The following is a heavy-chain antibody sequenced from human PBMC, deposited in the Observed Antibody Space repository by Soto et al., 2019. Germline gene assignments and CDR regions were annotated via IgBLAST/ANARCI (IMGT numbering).Heavy chain of an antibody. CDR3: ATDRPFTMIVVGAVFDP. Sequence: EVQLLESGGGLVQPGGSLRLSCAASGFTFSSYAMSWVRQAPGKGLEWVSAISGSGGSTYYADSVKGRFTISRDNSKNTLYLQMNSLRAEDTAVYYCATDRPFTMIVVGAVFDPWGQGTLVTVSS. D-gene: IGHD3-22*01. CDR2: ISGSGGST. V-gene: IGHV3-23*01. J-gene: IGHJ5*02. CDR1: GFTFSSYA.